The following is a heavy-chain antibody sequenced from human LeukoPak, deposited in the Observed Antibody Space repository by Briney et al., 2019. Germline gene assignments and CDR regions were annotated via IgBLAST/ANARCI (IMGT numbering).Heavy chain of an antibody. J-gene: IGHJ5*02. CDR3: ARSNIVVVPAAIENWFDP. CDR1: GYTFTSYG. D-gene: IGHD2-2*01. Sequence: ASVKVSCTASGYTFTSYGISWVRQAPGQGLEWMGWISAYNGNTNYAQKPQGRVTMTTDTSTSTAYMELRSLRSDDTAVYYCARSNIVVVPAAIENWFDPWGQGTLVTVSS. V-gene: IGHV1-18*01. CDR2: ISAYNGNT.